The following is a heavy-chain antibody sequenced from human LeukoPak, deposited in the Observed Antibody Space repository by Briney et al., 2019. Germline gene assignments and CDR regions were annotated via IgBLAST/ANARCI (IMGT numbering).Heavy chain of an antibody. J-gene: IGHJ4*02. V-gene: IGHV4-39*01. CDR2: IYYSGST. D-gene: IGHD6-13*01. CDR3: ASLSPSSWCHY. Sequence: SETLSLTCTVSGGSISSSSYYWGWIRQPPGKGLEWIGSIYYSGSTYYNPSLKSRVTISVDTSKNQFSLKLSSVTAADTAVYYCASLSPSSWCHYWGRGTLVTVSS. CDR1: GGSISSSSYY.